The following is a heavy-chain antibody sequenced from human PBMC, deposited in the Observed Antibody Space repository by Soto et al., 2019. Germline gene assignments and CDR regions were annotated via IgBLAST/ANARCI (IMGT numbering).Heavy chain of an antibody. CDR1: GFTFGDYA. CDR3: TRSQRTAYDFWSGSSNYYGLDV. CDR2: IRSKAYGGTT. V-gene: IGHV3-49*04. Sequence: GGSLRLSCTASGFTFGDYAMSWVRQAPGKGLECVGFIRSKAYGGTTEYAASVKGRFTISRDDSKSIAYLQMNSLKAEDTAVYYCTRSQRTAYDFWSGSSNYYGLDVWGQGTTVTVSS. D-gene: IGHD3-3*01. J-gene: IGHJ6*02.